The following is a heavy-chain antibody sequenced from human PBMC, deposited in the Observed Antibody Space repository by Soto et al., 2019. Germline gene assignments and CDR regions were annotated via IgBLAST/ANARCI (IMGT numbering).Heavy chain of an antibody. D-gene: IGHD4-17*01. CDR3: ARGLPDGGSHHAFDI. Sequence: QVQLVQSGAEVKKPGSSVKVSCKASGGTFSSYAISWVRQAPGQGLEWMGGIIPIFGTANYAQKFQGRVTITAAESTNTAHMELSSLSSEDTAVYYCARGLPDGGSHHAFDIWGQGTMVTVSS. J-gene: IGHJ3*02. CDR2: IIPIFGTA. CDR1: GGTFSSYA. V-gene: IGHV1-69*01.